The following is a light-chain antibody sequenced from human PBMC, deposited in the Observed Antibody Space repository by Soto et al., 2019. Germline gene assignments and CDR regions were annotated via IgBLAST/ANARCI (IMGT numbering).Light chain of an antibody. J-gene: IGKJ5*01. CDR3: QQYNTWPAIT. CDR1: QSVSSN. CDR2: GAS. V-gene: IGKV3-15*01. Sequence: EIVMTQCPATLSVSPGESATIPCRASQSVSSNLAWYQQKPGQAPRLLIYGASTRATGIPARCSGSGSGTEFTLTIISLQSEDFAIYYCQQYNTWPAITFGQGTRLDIK.